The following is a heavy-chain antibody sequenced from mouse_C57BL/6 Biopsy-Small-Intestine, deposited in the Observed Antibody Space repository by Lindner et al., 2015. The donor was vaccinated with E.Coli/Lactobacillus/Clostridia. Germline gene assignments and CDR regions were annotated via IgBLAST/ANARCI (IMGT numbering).Heavy chain of an antibody. V-gene: IGHV1-58*01. J-gene: IGHJ2*01. CDR3: ARPYSGFYYFDY. Sequence: VQLQESGAELVRPGSSVKMSCKTSGYTFTSYGINWVKQRPGQGLEWIGYIYIGTGYTAYNESFKGRATLTSDTSSSTAYMQLSSLTSEDSAIYFCARPYSGFYYFDYWGQGTTLTVSS. CDR2: IYIGTGYT. CDR1: GYTFTSYG. D-gene: IGHD1-1*01.